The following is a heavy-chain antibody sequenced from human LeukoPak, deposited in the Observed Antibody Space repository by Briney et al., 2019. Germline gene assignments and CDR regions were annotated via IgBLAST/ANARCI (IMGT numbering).Heavy chain of an antibody. V-gene: IGHV3-53*01. D-gene: IGHD3-22*01. CDR3: ARDYYDSSGYIDAFDI. Sequence: GGSLRLSCAASGFTVSSDYMSWVRQAPGKGLEWVSVIYSGGNTYYADSVKGRFTISRDNSKNTVYLQMNSLRAEDTAVYYCARDYYDSSGYIDAFDIWGQGTMVTVSS. CDR1: GFTVSSDY. CDR2: IYSGGNT. J-gene: IGHJ3*02.